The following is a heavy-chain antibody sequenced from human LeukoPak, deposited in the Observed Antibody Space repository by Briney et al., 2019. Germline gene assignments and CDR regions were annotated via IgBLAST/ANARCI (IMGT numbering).Heavy chain of an antibody. CDR3: ARGPVYDYVWGSYRLNYYMDV. Sequence: RGSLRLSCAASGFTFSSYAMSWVRQAPGKGLEWVSAISGSGGSTYYADSVKGRFTISRDNSKNTLYLQMNSLRAEDTAVYYCARGPVYDYVWGSYRLNYYMDVWGKGTTVTVSS. CDR2: ISGSGGST. V-gene: IGHV3-23*01. D-gene: IGHD3-16*02. CDR1: GFTFSSYA. J-gene: IGHJ6*03.